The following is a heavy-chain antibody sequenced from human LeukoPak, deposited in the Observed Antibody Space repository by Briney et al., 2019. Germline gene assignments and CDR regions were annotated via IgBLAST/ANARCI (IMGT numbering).Heavy chain of an antibody. CDR2: ISWNSGSI. Sequence: GRSLRLSCAASGFTFDDYAMHWVRQTPGKGLEYVSGISWNSGSIVYVDSVKGRFTISRDNAKNSLYLQMNSLRAEDTAFYYCTKGAPQAPSSWPFDYWGQGTLVTVSS. V-gene: IGHV3-9*01. D-gene: IGHD6-13*01. CDR3: TKGAPQAPSSWPFDY. CDR1: GFTFDDYA. J-gene: IGHJ4*02.